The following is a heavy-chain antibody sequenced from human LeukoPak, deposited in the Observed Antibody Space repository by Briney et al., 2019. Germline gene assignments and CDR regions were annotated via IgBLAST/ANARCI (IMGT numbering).Heavy chain of an antibody. CDR1: GFTFSSYA. CDR3: ARGRYSSSLRGFNDAFDI. J-gene: IGHJ3*02. D-gene: IGHD6-13*01. V-gene: IGHV3-64*01. CDR2: ISSNGGST. Sequence: GGSLRLSCAASGFTFSSYAMHWVRQAPGKGLEYVSAISSNGGSTYYANSVKGRFTISRDNSKNTLYLQMGSLRAEDMAVYYCARGRYSSSLRGFNDAFDIWGQGTMVTVPS.